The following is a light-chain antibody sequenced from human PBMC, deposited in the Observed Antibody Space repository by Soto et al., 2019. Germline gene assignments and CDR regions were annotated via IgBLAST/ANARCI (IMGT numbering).Light chain of an antibody. V-gene: IGKV1-5*03. CDR2: KAS. Sequence: DIQMTQSPSTLSASVGDRVTITCRASQSISSWLAWYQQKPGKAPKLLIYKASTLKSGVPSRFSGSGSGTEFTLTISSLQPDDFATYYCQHYNSYSEAFSQGTKVDIK. CDR1: QSISSW. J-gene: IGKJ1*01. CDR3: QHYNSYSEA.